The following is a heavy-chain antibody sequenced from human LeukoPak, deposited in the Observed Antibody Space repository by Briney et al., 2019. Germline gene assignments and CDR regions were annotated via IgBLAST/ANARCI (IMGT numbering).Heavy chain of an antibody. D-gene: IGHD4-17*01. CDR1: GGSISTTSHY. CDR2: ISYSGST. CDR3: TRTTVTADS. V-gene: IGHV4-39*01. Sequence: SETLSLTCTVSGGSISTTSHYWGWIRQPPGKGLEWIGNISYSGSTYYNPSLKSRVTMSVDTSKNQFPLRLVSVTAADTAVYYCTRTTVTADSWGQGTLVTVSS. J-gene: IGHJ4*02.